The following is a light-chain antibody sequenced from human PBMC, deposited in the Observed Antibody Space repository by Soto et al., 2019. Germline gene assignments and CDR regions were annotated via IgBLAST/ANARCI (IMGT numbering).Light chain of an antibody. CDR2: DVS. CDR3: SSYTNSGTYV. CDR1: SRDEGGNNY. Sequence: QSVLTQPASLSGSPGQSITISCTGSSRDEGGNNYVSWYRLLPGKAPELMIFDVSNRPSGLSDRFSGSKSGNTASLTISGLQADDEADYYCSSYTNSGTYVFGTGTKVTVL. V-gene: IGLV2-14*03. J-gene: IGLJ1*01.